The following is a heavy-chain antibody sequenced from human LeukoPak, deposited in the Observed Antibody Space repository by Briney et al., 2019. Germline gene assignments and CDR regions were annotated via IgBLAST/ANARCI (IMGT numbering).Heavy chain of an antibody. CDR2: IIQ. CDR1: GGTFSSYA. V-gene: IGHV1-69*13. D-gene: IGHD6-19*01. CDR3: ARAPDMAVAGVYFDY. J-gene: IGHJ4*02. Sequence: SVKVSCKASGGTFSSYAISWVRQAPGQGLEGMGGIIQQTTHSSSRAESTSTAYMELSSLRSEDTAVYYCARAPDMAVAGVYFDYWGQGTLVTVSS.